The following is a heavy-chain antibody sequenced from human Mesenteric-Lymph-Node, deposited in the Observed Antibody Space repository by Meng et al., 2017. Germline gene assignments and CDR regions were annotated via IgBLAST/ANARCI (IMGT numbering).Heavy chain of an antibody. V-gene: IGHV3-23*01. D-gene: IGHD4-23*01. J-gene: IGHJ4*02. CDR2: TSGSGGST. CDR1: GFTFSSYA. CDR3: AKEGMTTVVTHLDY. Sequence: GESLKISCAASGFTFSSYAMSWVRQAPGKGLEWVSATSGSGGSTYYADSVKGRFTISRDNSKNTLYLQMNSLRAEDTAVYYCAKEGMTTVVTHLDYWGQGTLVTVSS.